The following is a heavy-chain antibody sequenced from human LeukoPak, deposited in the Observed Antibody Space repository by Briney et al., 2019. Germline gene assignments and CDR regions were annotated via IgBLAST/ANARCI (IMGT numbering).Heavy chain of an antibody. D-gene: IGHD6-13*01. CDR1: GFRFSNYW. V-gene: IGHV3-7*01. CDR3: ARIGYSSSSFDY. Sequence: GGSLRLSCAASGFRFSNYWMSWVRQAPGKGLEWVANIKQDGSEKDYVDSMKGRFTISRDNTKNSVYLQVNSLRAGDTAVYHCARIGYSSSSFDYWGQGTLVTVSS. J-gene: IGHJ4*02. CDR2: IKQDGSEK.